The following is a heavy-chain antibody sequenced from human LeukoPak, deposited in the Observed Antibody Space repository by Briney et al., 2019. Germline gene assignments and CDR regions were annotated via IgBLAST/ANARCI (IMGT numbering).Heavy chain of an antibody. V-gene: IGHV1-69*13. CDR3: ARAPMTATGWFDP. D-gene: IGHD1-14*01. CDR1: GGTFSSYA. Sequence: SVKVSRKASGGTFSSYAISWVRQAPGQGLEWMGGIIPIFGTANYAQKFQGRVTITADESTSTAYMELSSLRSEDTAVYYCARAPMTATGWFDPWGQGTLVTVSS. J-gene: IGHJ5*02. CDR2: IIPIFGTA.